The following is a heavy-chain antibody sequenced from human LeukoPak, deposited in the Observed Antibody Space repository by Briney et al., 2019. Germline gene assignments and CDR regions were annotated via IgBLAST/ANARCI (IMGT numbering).Heavy chain of an antibody. V-gene: IGHV3-23*01. Sequence: GGSLRLSCAASGFTFSSYAMSWVRQAPGKGLEWASAISGSGGSTYYADSVKGRFTISRDNSKNTLYLQMNSLRAEDTAVYYCAKDWILAGMVTFDYWGQGTLVTVSS. D-gene: IGHD2-2*03. CDR1: GFTFSSYA. CDR3: AKDWILAGMVTFDY. CDR2: ISGSGGST. J-gene: IGHJ4*02.